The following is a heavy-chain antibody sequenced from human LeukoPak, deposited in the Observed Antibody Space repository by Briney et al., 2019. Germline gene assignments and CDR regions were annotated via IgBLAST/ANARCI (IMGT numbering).Heavy chain of an antibody. Sequence: GGSLRLSCTASGFTFGDYAMSWIRQAPGKGLEWVANIKQDGSEKYYVDSVKGRFTISRDNAKNSLYLQMNSLRAEDTAVYYCARAPMWREPVAWGQGTLVTVSS. J-gene: IGHJ4*02. CDR1: GFTFGDYA. D-gene: IGHD1-14*01. V-gene: IGHV3-7*03. CDR3: ARAPMWREPVA. CDR2: IKQDGSEK.